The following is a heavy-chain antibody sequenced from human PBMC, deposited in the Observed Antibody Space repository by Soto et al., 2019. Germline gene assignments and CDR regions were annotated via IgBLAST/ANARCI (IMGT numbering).Heavy chain of an antibody. Sequence: QVQLVQSGAEVKKPGASVKVSCKASGYTFTSYAMHWVRQAPGQRLEWMGWINAGNGNTKYSQKFQGRVTITSDTYASPAYMEMNNLRAEDTAVYYCARDLRTRHWPKFNWFDPWGQGTQVNVS. CDR2: INAGNGNT. V-gene: IGHV1-3*01. CDR1: GYTFTSYA. CDR3: ARDLRTRHWPKFNWFDP. D-gene: IGHD1-1*01. J-gene: IGHJ5*02.